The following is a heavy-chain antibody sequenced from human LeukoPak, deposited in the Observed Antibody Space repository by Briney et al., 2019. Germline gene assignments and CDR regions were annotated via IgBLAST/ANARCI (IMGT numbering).Heavy chain of an antibody. CDR2: MKQDGSEK. CDR3: ARDQGYCSGGSCYPYYYYGMDV. V-gene: IGHV3-7*03. D-gene: IGHD2-15*01. CDR1: GFTFSSYW. Sequence: GGSLRLSCAASGFTFSSYWMSWVRQAPGKGLEWVANMKQDGSEKYYVDSVKGRFTISRDNAKNSLYLQMNSLRAEDTAVYYCARDQGYCSGGSCYPYYYYGMDVWGKGTTVTVSS. J-gene: IGHJ6*04.